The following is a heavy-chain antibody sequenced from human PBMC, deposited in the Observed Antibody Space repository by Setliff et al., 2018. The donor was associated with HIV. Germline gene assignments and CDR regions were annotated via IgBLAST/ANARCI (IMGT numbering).Heavy chain of an antibody. J-gene: IGHJ3*02. V-gene: IGHV4-31*03. CDR1: GGSISSSNYY. CDR3: ARISNGFEPNAFDT. D-gene: IGHD3-22*01. Sequence: SETLSLTCTVSGGSISSSNYYWSWIRQHPGKGLEWIGYIFYSGNTYYNPSLKSRVTISVDTSKNQLSLKLSSVTAVDTAVYFCARISNGFEPNAFDTWGLGTMVTVSS. CDR2: IFYSGNT.